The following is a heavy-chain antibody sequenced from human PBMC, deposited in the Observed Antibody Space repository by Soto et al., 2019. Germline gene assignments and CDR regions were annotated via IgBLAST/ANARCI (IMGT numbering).Heavy chain of an antibody. Sequence: GESLKISCKGPGYSFTSYWIGWVRQMPGKGLEWMGIIYPGDSDTRYSPSFQGQVTISDDKSISTAYLQWSSLKASDTAMYYCARLSGLLWFGELLYGMDVWGQGTTVTVSS. CDR2: IYPGDSDT. J-gene: IGHJ6*02. CDR1: GYSFTSYW. CDR3: ARLSGLLWFGELLYGMDV. V-gene: IGHV5-51*01. D-gene: IGHD3-10*01.